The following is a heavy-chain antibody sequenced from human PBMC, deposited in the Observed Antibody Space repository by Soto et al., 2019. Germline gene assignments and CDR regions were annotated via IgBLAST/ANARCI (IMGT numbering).Heavy chain of an antibody. CDR2: VSKSDYT. CDR3: AREDSIIIPAVSDF. Sequence: PXESLSLSCVVSGFTFNNYGINWVRQAPGKGLEWVSTVSKSDYTYYSDSVKGRFTISRDNAKNSVSLQMNTLRAEDTAVYYCAREDSIIIPAVSDFWGQGTLVTVSS. CDR1: GFTFNNYG. V-gene: IGHV3-21*01. J-gene: IGHJ4*02. D-gene: IGHD2-2*01.